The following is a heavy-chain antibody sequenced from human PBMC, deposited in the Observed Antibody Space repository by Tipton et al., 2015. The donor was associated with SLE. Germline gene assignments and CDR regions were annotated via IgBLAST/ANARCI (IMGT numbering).Heavy chain of an antibody. V-gene: IGHV3-74*01. CDR3: AKDSLTGTVDY. J-gene: IGHJ4*02. CDR1: GFTFSSYW. D-gene: IGHD1-7*01. CDR2: INSDGSTT. Sequence: SLRLSCAASGFTFSSYWMHWVRQAPGKGLVWVSRINSDGSTTGYADSVKSRFTFSRDNAKNTLYLQMNSLRAEDTAVYYCAKDSLTGTVDYWGQGTLVTVSS.